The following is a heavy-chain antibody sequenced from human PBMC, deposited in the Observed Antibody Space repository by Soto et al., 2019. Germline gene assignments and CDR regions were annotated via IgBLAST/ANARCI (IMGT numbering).Heavy chain of an antibody. CDR3: ARSPSGSYSGAFDI. Sequence: GSLRLSCAASGFTFSSYDMHWVRQATGKGLEWVSAIGTAGDTYYPGSVKGRFTTSRENAKNSLYLQMNSLRAGDTAVYYCARSPSGSYSGAFDIWGQGTMVTVSS. CDR1: GFTFSSYD. J-gene: IGHJ3*02. V-gene: IGHV3-13*01. D-gene: IGHD1-26*01. CDR2: IGTAGDT.